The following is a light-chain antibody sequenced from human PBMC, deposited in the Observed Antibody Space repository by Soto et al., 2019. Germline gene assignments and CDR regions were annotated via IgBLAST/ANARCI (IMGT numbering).Light chain of an antibody. J-gene: IGLJ3*02. CDR2: EVT. CDR3: SSFASSNTWV. CDR1: SSDVGAYNY. Sequence: QSVLTQPPSASGSPGQSVTISCTGTSSDVGAYNYVSWYQQHAGKAPKLVIYEVTKRPSGVPDRFSGSKPANTASQTVSGLQAEDEADYCCSSFASSNTWVFGGGTKLTVL. V-gene: IGLV2-8*01.